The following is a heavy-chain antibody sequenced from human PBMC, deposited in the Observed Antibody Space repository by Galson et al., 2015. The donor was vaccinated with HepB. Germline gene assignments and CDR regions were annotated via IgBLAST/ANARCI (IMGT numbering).Heavy chain of an antibody. CDR1: GFTFGDAW. CDR3: TGRSY. J-gene: IGHJ4*02. CDR2: IKGKTDREAT. V-gene: IGHV3-15*01. Sequence: SLRLSCAASGFTFGDAWMTWVRQAPGKGLEWVGRIKGKTDREATDYAAPVKGRFTISRDDSKNTLYLEMSSLKSEDTAVYYCTGRSYWGQGTLVTVSS.